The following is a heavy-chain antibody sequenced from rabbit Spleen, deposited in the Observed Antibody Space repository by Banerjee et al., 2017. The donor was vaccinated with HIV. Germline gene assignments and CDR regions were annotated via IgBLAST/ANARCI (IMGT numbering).Heavy chain of an antibody. Sequence: EQLEESGGGLVKPEGSLTLTCKASGVSFSDKDVMCWVRQAPGKGLEWIACINTVTGKTVYASWAKGRFIMSRTSSTTVTLQMTSLTAADTATYFCARGSAAMTMVITGYYLSLWGPGTLVTVS. CDR1: GVSFSDKDV. J-gene: IGHJ4*01. CDR2: INTVTGKT. D-gene: IGHD2-1*01. V-gene: IGHV1S45*01. CDR3: ARGSAAMTMVITGYYLSL.